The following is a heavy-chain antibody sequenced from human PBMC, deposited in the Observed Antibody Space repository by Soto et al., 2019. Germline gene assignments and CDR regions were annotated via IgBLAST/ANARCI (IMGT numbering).Heavy chain of an antibody. J-gene: IGHJ4*02. CDR2: ISYAGSNK. Sequence: QVQLVESGGGVVQPGRSLRLSCAASGFTFSSYAMHWVRQAPGKGLEWVADISYAGSNKYYADSVKGRFTISRDNSKNPLYLQMNGLRAEDTAVYYCARDQEGYNDCFDYWGQGTLVTVSS. CDR3: ARDQEGYNDCFDY. D-gene: IGHD5-12*01. V-gene: IGHV3-30-3*01. CDR1: GFTFSSYA.